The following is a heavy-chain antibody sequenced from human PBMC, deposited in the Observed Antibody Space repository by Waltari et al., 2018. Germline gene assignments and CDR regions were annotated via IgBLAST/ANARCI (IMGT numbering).Heavy chain of an antibody. V-gene: IGHV3-74*01. Sequence: EVQLVESGGGLVQPWGSLGLACAAAGFTFNSIWMHWVRQAPGKGLVWVSRINPDGSGTDYGDSVKGRFTISRDNAKNTLYLQLNSLRAEDTAVYYCARGWQSIDYWGQGTLITVSS. CDR3: ARGWQSIDY. CDR1: GFTFNSIW. CDR2: INPDGSGT. J-gene: IGHJ4*02.